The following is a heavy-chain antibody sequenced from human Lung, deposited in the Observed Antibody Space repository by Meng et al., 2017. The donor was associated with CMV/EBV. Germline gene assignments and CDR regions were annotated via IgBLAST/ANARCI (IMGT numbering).Heavy chain of an antibody. CDR2: IHPNTGGT. CDR1: GYTFTGHY. CDR3: ARDDNWGPDY. Sequence: SXXVSCKASGYTFTGHYMHWVRQAPGQGLEWMGWIHPNTGGTNYAQNFQGRVTLTRDTSIRTVYMELSSLRSDDTAMYYCARDDNWGPDYWGQGTLVTVAS. V-gene: IGHV1-2*02. D-gene: IGHD7-27*01. J-gene: IGHJ4*02.